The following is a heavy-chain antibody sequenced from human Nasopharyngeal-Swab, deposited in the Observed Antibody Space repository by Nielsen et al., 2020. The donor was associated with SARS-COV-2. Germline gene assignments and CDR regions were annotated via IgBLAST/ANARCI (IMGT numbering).Heavy chain of an antibody. J-gene: IGHJ6*03. CDR3: ARESHYDFWSGYYPSKYYYYYMDV. CDR2: ISSSSSYI. Sequence: GGSLRLSCAASGFTFSSYSMNWVRQAPGKGLEWVSSISSSSSYIYYADPVKGRFTISRDNAKNSLYLQMNSLRAEDTAVYYCARESHYDFWSGYYPSKYYYYYMDVWGKGTTVTVSS. V-gene: IGHV3-21*01. CDR1: GFTFSSYS. D-gene: IGHD3-3*01.